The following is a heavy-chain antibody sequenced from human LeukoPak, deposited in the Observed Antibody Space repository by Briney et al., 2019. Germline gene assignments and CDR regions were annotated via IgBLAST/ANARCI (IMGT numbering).Heavy chain of an antibody. Sequence: PGGSLRLSCAASGFTFSSYSMNCVRQAPGKGLEWVSSISGSSGYIHYADSVKGRFTVSRDNTDNLLYLQMNSLRAEDTAVYYCARGRGYSSSSTDMDVWGRGTTVTVSS. V-gene: IGHV3-21*01. CDR1: GFTFSSYS. CDR3: ARGRGYSSSSTDMDV. CDR2: ISGSSGYI. J-gene: IGHJ6*02. D-gene: IGHD6-6*01.